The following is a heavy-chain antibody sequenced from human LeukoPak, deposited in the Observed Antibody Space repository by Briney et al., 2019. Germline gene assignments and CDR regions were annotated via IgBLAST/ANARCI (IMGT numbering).Heavy chain of an antibody. D-gene: IGHD2-21*01. CDR2: IYPGDSDT. V-gene: IGHV5-51*01. Sequence: GESLKISCKGSGYSFTSYWIGWVRQMPGKGLEWMGTIYPGDSDTGYSPSFQGQVTISADKSISTAFLQWSSLQASDTAMYYCARHPRIPVMAVLTPDAFDIWGQGTMVTVSS. CDR3: ARHPRIPVMAVLTPDAFDI. J-gene: IGHJ3*02. CDR1: GYSFTSYW.